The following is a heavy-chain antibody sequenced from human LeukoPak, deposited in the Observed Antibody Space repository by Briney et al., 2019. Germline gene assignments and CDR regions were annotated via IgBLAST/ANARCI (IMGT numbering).Heavy chain of an antibody. CDR1: GFTFTSSA. CDR3: TTEDYYDSSGYLYNWFDP. Sequence: GTSVKVSCKASGFTFTSSAMQWVRQARGQRLEWIGWIVVGSGNTNYAQKFQERVTITRDMSTSTAYMELSSLRSEDTAVYYCTTEDYYDSSGYLYNWFDPWGQGVLVTVSS. D-gene: IGHD3-22*01. CDR2: IVVGSGNT. V-gene: IGHV1-58*02. J-gene: IGHJ5*02.